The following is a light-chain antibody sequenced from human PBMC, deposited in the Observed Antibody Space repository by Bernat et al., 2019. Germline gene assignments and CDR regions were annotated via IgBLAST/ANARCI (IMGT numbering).Light chain of an antibody. CDR1: QSVYTY. V-gene: IGKV3-11*01. J-gene: IGKJ5*01. CDR3: QQRSKWPIT. CDR2: ADS. Sequence: EIVLTQSPATLSLSPGERATLSCRASQSVYTYLAWYQQKPGQAPRLLIYADSYRATCIPARFSGSGSGTDFTLTLSRLETEDFALYYCQQRSKWPITFGQGTRLEIK.